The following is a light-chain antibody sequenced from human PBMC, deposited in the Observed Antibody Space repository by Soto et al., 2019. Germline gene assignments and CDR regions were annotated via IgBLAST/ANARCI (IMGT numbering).Light chain of an antibody. CDR2: GAS. J-gene: IGKJ1*01. CDR1: QSLGTN. V-gene: IGKV3-15*01. CDR3: QQYNMWPRT. Sequence: EIVMRQSPATLSVSPGERATLSCRASQSLGTNLAWFQQKPGQAPRLLSHGASTRATGTPARFSGSGSGTDFTLTISSLQSEDFAVYYCQQYNMWPRTFGQGTNVAIK.